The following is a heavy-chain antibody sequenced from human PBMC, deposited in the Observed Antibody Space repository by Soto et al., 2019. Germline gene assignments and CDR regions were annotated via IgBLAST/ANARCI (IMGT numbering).Heavy chain of an antibody. CDR1: GFTFSSYW. Sequence: GGSLRLSCAASGFTFSSYWMSWVRQAPGKGLEWVANIKQDGSEKYYVDSVKGRFTISRDNTKNSLYLQMNSLRAEDTAVYYCARDYGFWSHFFDYWGQGTLVTVSS. CDR2: IKQDGSEK. CDR3: ARDYGFWSHFFDY. V-gene: IGHV3-7*01. D-gene: IGHD3-3*01. J-gene: IGHJ4*02.